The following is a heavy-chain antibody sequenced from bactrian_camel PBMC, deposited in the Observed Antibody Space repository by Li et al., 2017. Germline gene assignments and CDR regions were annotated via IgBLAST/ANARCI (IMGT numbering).Heavy chain of an antibody. Sequence: VQLVESGGGSVQAGGSLRLSCVASGFAGSNLYMAWFRQAPGKEREGVAAIDNAGSATYTYAVQGRFTISRDSAKRTLYLQMNNLMIEDTAVYFCAADCTFQALLNPGMNSHYWGQGTQVTVS. CDR1: GFAGSNLY. V-gene: IGHV3S53*01. D-gene: IGHD3*01. CDR3: AADCTFQALLNPGMNSHY. CDR2: IDNAGSA. J-gene: IGHJ4*01.